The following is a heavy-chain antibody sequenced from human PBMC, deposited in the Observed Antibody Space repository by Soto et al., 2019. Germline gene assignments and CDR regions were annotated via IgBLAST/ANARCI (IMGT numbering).Heavy chain of an antibody. CDR1: GFTFSSYA. CDR3: ARDYGGNFGAFDI. J-gene: IGHJ3*02. CDR2: ISYDGSNK. V-gene: IGHV3-30-3*01. D-gene: IGHD2-21*02. Sequence: GGSLRLSCAASGFTFSSYAMHWVRQAPGKGLEWVAVISYDGSNKYYADSVKGRFTISRDNSKNTLYLQMNSLRAEDTAVYYCARDYGGNFGAFDIWSQGTMVTVSS.